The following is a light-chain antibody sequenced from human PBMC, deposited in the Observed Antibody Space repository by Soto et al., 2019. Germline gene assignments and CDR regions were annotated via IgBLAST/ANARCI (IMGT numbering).Light chain of an antibody. CDR3: QQRGT. Sequence: EFVLTQSPATLSLSPGERATLSCRASQTVITYLAWYQQKPGQAPMLLIFDATKRVTGIPARFSGSGSGTDFTLTISSLEPEDFAVYYCQQRGTFGGGTKVEIK. V-gene: IGKV3-11*01. CDR2: DAT. CDR1: QTVITY. J-gene: IGKJ4*01.